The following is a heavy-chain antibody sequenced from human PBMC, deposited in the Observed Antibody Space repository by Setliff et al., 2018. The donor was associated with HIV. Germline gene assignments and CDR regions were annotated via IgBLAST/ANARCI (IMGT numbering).Heavy chain of an antibody. Sequence: GESLKISCKGSGYSFTSYWIGWVRQMPGKGLEWMGIIYPGDSDTRYSPSFQGQVTISADKSISTAYLQWSSLKASDTAMYYCARLPLVGATNPYYFDYWGQGTLVTVSS. J-gene: IGHJ4*02. D-gene: IGHD1-26*01. CDR2: IYPGDSDT. CDR3: ARLPLVGATNPYYFDY. CDR1: GYSFTSYW. V-gene: IGHV5-51*01.